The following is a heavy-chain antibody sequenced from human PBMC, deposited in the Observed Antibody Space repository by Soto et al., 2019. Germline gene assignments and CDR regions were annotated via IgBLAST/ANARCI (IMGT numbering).Heavy chain of an antibody. D-gene: IGHD3-22*01. CDR3: TTSDQTYYYDSSGSDTD. Sequence: GGSLRLSCAASGFTFSNAWMNWVRQAPGKGMEWVGRIKSKTDGGTTDYAAPVKGRFTISRDDSKNTLYLQMNSLKTEDTAVYYCTTSDQTYYYDSSGSDTDWGQGTLVTVSS. CDR2: IKSKTDGGTT. J-gene: IGHJ4*02. CDR1: GFTFSNAW. V-gene: IGHV3-15*07.